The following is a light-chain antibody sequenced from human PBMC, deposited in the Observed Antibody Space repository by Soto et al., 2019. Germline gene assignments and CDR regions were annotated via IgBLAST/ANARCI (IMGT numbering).Light chain of an antibody. J-gene: IGKJ1*01. Sequence: DIQMTQSPSTLSASVGDRVTITCRASQTISSWLAWYQQKPGKAPKXLIYKASTLKSGVPSRFSGSGSGTELTITISSLQPDDFETYYCQHYNSYSEAFGQGTKGDIK. CDR3: QHYNSYSEA. V-gene: IGKV1-5*03. CDR2: KAS. CDR1: QTISSW.